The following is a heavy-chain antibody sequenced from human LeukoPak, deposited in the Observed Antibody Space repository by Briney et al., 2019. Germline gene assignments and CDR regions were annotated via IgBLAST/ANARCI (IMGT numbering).Heavy chain of an antibody. J-gene: IGHJ4*02. Sequence: PSETLSLTCTVSDGSISSYYWSWIRQPPGKGLEWIGYIYYSGSTNYNPSLKSRVTISVDTSKNQFSLKLSSVTAADTAVYYCARDLGYSYGYEWGQGTLVTVSS. CDR3: ARDLGYSYGYE. V-gene: IGHV4-59*01. CDR1: DGSISSYY. D-gene: IGHD5-18*01. CDR2: IYYSGST.